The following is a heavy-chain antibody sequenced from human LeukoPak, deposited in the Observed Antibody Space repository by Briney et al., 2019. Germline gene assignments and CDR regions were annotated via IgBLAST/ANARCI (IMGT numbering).Heavy chain of an antibody. D-gene: IGHD6-19*01. Sequence: SETLSLTCTVSGGSISRGNYYWSWVRQPAGKGLEWIGRIHASESRLHASGRTSYNPSLKSRVTISVDTPNNHFSLKLTSMTAADTAIYYCARGGGQWLAPNFDNWGQGILVTVSS. J-gene: IGHJ4*02. CDR2: IHASESRLHASGRT. V-gene: IGHV4-61*02. CDR1: GGSISRGNYY. CDR3: ARGGGQWLAPNFDN.